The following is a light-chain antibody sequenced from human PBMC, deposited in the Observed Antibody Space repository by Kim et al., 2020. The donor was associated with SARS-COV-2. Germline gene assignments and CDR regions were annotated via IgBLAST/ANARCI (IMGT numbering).Light chain of an antibody. V-gene: IGKV3-11*01. CDR3: QQRSNWPPLT. Sequence: SPGERAHLSCRASQSVSSYLAWYQQKPGQAPRLLIYDAYNRATGIPARFSGSGSGTDFTLKISSLEPEDFAVYYCQQRSNWPPLTFGGGTKVDIK. CDR1: QSVSSY. CDR2: DAY. J-gene: IGKJ4*01.